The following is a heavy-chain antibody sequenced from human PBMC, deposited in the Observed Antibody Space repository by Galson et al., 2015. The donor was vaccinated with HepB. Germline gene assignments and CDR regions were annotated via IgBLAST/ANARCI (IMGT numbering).Heavy chain of an antibody. CDR1: GYTFTSYG. Sequence: SVKVSCKASGYTFTSYGISWVRQAPGQGLEWMGWISAYNGNTNYAQKLQGRVTMTTDTSTSTAYMELRSLRSDDTAVYYCARDLPGVYSYGPVDYWGQGTLVTVSS. J-gene: IGHJ4*02. D-gene: IGHD5-18*01. CDR2: ISAYNGNT. V-gene: IGHV1-18*04. CDR3: ARDLPGVYSYGPVDY.